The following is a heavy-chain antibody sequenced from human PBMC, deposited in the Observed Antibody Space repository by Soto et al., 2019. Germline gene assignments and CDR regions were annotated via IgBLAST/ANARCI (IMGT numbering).Heavy chain of an antibody. J-gene: IGHJ4*02. CDR2: INPRNGDT. Sequence: QVQLVQSGAEVKPPGASVKVSCQASGYTFIDYFMHWMRQAPGQGLEWMGWINPRNGDTDYAHNFQDRVTLTRDASISTAYLELSRLTSDDTAVYYCTRGPSSGAFDYWGQGSLVTVSS. D-gene: IGHD3-22*01. CDR1: GYTFIDYF. CDR3: TRGPSSGAFDY. V-gene: IGHV1-2*02.